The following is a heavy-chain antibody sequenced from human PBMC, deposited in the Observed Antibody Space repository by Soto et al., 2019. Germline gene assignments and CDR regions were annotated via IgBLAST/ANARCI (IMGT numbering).Heavy chain of an antibody. J-gene: IGHJ4*02. V-gene: IGHV3-23*01. CDR3: AKVRVQYNWNLDLHDTGRRYYFDY. D-gene: IGHD1-20*01. Sequence: EVQLLESGGGLVQPGGSLRLSCAASGFTFSSYAMSWVRQAPGKGLEWVSAISGSGGSTYYADSVKGRFTISRDNSKNTLYLQMNSLRAEDTAVYYCAKVRVQYNWNLDLHDTGRRYYFDYWGQGTLVTVSS. CDR1: GFTFSSYA. CDR2: ISGSGGST.